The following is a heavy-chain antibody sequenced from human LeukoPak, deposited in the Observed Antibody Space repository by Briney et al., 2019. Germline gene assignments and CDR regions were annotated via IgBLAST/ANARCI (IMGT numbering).Heavy chain of an antibody. V-gene: IGHV3-23*01. J-gene: IGHJ4*02. Sequence: GGSLRLSCAASGFTFSSHAMNWVRQAPGKGLEWVSTISDSGGTTYYADSVMGRFTISRDNSKNTLYLQMNSLRAEDTAIYYCAKGTLGSCIGPRCYPLDSWGQGTLVTVSS. CDR3: AKGTLGSCIGPRCYPLDS. D-gene: IGHD2-15*01. CDR2: ISDSGGTT. CDR1: GFTFSSHA.